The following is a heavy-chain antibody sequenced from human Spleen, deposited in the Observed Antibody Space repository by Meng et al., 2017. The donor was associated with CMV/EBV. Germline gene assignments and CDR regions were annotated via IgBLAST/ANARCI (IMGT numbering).Heavy chain of an antibody. V-gene: IGHV3-11*01. CDR3: AKDWDSYGLYYFDY. CDR1: GFIFSDYY. D-gene: IGHD3-16*01. CDR2: ISGSGRTI. J-gene: IGHJ4*02. Sequence: GESLKISCAASGFIFSDYYMSWIRQTPGKGLEWVSYISGSGRTIYYTDSVKGRFTISRDNAKNSLYLQMNSLRVEDTALYYCAKDWDSYGLYYFDYWGQGTLVTVSS.